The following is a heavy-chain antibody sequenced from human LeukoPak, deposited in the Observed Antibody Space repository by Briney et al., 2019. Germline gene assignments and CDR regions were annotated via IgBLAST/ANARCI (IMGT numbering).Heavy chain of an antibody. CDR1: GFTFSSYW. Sequence: PGGSLRLSCAASGFTFSSYWMHWVRQAPGKGLGWVSHINPDGSATRYADSVKGRFTISRDNAKNTLYLQMKSLRAEDTAVYYCARDQVGATPIDYWGQGTLVTVSS. J-gene: IGHJ4*02. CDR2: INPDGSAT. CDR3: ARDQVGATPIDY. V-gene: IGHV3-74*01. D-gene: IGHD1-26*01.